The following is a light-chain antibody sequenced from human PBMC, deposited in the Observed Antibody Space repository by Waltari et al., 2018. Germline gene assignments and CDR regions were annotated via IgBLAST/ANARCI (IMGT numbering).Light chain of an antibody. Sequence: QSALTQPTSVSGSPGQSITISCTGTSSDIGAYNYVSWYQQHPGRAPKLMSYDVSARPAGIYNRFSRSNSGNTASLTSSGLQGVAEADYYRSSYPSSSTDGFGTGTKVTVL. V-gene: IGLV2-14*03. J-gene: IGLJ1*01. CDR3: SSYPSSSTDG. CDR2: DVS. CDR1: SSDIGAYNY.